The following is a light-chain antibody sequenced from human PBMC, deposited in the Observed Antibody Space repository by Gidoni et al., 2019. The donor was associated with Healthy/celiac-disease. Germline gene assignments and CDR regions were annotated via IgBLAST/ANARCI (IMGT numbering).Light chain of an antibody. J-gene: IGLJ2*01. V-gene: IGLV2-23*02. CDR3: CSYAGSSTFDVV. CDR2: EVS. Sequence: QSALTQPASVSGSPGHSITISCTGTSSDVGSYNLVSWYQQHPGKAPKLMIYEVSKRPSGVSNRFSGSKSGNTAALTISGLQAEDEADYYCCSYAGSSTFDVVFGGGTKLTVL. CDR1: SSDVGSYNL.